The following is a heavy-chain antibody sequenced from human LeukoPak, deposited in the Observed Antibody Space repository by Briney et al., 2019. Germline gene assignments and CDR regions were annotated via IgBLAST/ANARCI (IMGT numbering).Heavy chain of an antibody. Sequence: ASVKVSCKASGYTFTSNYIHWVRQAPGQGLEWMGMIYPRDGSTNYAQKFQGRVTITADESTSTAYMELSSLRSEDTAVYYCARDRGNYYDSSGYGIGYWGQGTLVTVSS. CDR1: GYTFTSNY. CDR2: IYPRDGST. J-gene: IGHJ4*02. V-gene: IGHV1-46*01. D-gene: IGHD3-22*01. CDR3: ARDRGNYYDSSGYGIGY.